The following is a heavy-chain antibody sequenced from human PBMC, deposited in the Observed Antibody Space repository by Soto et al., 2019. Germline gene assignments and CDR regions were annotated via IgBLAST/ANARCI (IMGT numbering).Heavy chain of an antibody. Sequence: QVQLQESGPGLVKPSETLSLTCTVSGGSISSYYWSWIRQPPGKGLEWIGYIYYSGSTNYNPSLTTXPXIXXDTSKNQSSLKLSAVTAADTAVYSCARRHGVAYDSWGQGTLVTVSS. D-gene: IGHD2-15*01. CDR3: ARRHGVAYDS. V-gene: IGHV4-59*08. CDR1: GGSISSYY. CDR2: IYYSGST. J-gene: IGHJ4*02.